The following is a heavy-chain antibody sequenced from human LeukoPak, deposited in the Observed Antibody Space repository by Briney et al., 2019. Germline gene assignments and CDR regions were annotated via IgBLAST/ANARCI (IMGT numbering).Heavy chain of an antibody. J-gene: IGHJ4*02. D-gene: IGHD1-26*01. CDR3: VKSRRVGANQRGLFDY. V-gene: IGHV3-23*01. CDR1: GFTFSNYA. Sequence: GGSLRLSCAGSGFTFSNYAMTWVRQAPGKRLEWVSSVSGSGRNTFYPDSVEGRFTISRDNSKNTVYLQMNSLRADDTAVYYCVKSRRVGANQRGLFDYWGQGTLVTVST. CDR2: VSGSGRNT.